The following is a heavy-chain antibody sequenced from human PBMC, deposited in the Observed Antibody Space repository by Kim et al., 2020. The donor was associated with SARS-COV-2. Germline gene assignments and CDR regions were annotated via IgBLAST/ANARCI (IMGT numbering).Heavy chain of an antibody. Sequence: SRVTISVDTSKNQFSRKLSSVTAADTAVYYCARDGTTVTRRSGSDAFDIWGQGTMVTVSS. D-gene: IGHD4-17*01. J-gene: IGHJ3*02. V-gene: IGHV4-31*02. CDR3: ARDGTTVTRRSGSDAFDI.